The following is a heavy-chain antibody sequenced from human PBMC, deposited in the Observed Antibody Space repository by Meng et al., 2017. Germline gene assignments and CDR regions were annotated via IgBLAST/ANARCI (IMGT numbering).Heavy chain of an antibody. CDR2: INPNSGGT. CDR3: ARDSGYSYGYGTFDY. V-gene: IGHV1-2*06. D-gene: IGHD5-18*01. Sequence: ASVKVSCKASGYTFTGYYMHWVRQAPGQGLEWMGRINPNSGGTNYAQKFQGRVTITTDESTSTAYMELSSLRSEDTAVYYCARDSGYSYGYGTFDYWGQGTLVTVSS. CDR1: GYTFTGYY. J-gene: IGHJ4*02.